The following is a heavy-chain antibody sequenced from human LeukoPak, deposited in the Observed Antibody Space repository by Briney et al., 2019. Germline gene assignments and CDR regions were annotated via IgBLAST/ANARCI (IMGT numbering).Heavy chain of an antibody. J-gene: IGHJ4*02. CDR1: GYTFTSYG. CDR3: ARDLQSSSSWYRGSFDY. V-gene: IGHV1-18*01. D-gene: IGHD6-13*01. Sequence: ASVKVSYKASGYTFTSYGISWVRQAPGQGLEWMGWISAYNGNTNYAQKLQGRVTMTTDTSTSTAYMELRSLRSDDTAVYYCARDLQSSSSWYRGSFDYWGQGTLVTVSS. CDR2: ISAYNGNT.